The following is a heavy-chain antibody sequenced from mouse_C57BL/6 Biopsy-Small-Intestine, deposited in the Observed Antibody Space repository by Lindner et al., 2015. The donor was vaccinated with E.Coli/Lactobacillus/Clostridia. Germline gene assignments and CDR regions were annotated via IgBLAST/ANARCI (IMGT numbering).Heavy chain of an antibody. CDR2: INPSTGST. Sequence: VQLQESGPELVKSGASVKISCKASGYSFTGNYLNWVKQSPGKSLEWIGEINPSTGSTTYNQKFRAKATLTLDKSSSTAYMQFKSLTSEDSAVYYCARREVYYFDYWGQGTTLTVSS. V-gene: IGHV1-42*01. CDR3: ARREVYYFDY. J-gene: IGHJ2*01. CDR1: GYSFTGNY.